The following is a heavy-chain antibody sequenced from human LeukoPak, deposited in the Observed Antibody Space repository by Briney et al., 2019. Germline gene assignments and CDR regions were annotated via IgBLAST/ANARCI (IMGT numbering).Heavy chain of an antibody. D-gene: IGHD2-21*02. CDR2: IYPGDSDT. CDR3: ARSPLYCGGDCYWVLDY. V-gene: IGHV5-51*01. Sequence: GESLQISCQGSGYSFTSYWIGWVRQMPGKGLEWMGIIYPGDSDTRYSPSFQGQVTISADKSISTAYLQWSSLKASDTAMYYCARSPLYCGGDCYWVLDYWGQGTLVTVSS. J-gene: IGHJ4*02. CDR1: GYSFTSYW.